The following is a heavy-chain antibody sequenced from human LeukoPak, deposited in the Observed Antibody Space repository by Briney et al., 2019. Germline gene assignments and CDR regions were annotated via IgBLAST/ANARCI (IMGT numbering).Heavy chain of an antibody. CDR1: GFTFSSYW. CDR3: ARDPGYSSILDY. Sequence: GGSLRLSCAASGFTFSSYWMHWVRQVPGKGLVWVSRINSDGSSTSYADSVKGRFTISRDNAKNTLYLQMNSLRAEDTAVYYCARDPGYSSILDYWGQGTLVTVSS. V-gene: IGHV3-74*01. D-gene: IGHD6-13*01. CDR2: INSDGSST. J-gene: IGHJ4*02.